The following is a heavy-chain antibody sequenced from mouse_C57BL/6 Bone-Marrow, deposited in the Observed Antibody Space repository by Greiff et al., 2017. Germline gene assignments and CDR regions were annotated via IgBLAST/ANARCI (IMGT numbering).Heavy chain of an antibody. CDR3: NYITTADY. Sequence: VQLQQSGAELVRPGASVKLSCTASGFNIKDYYMHWVKQRPEQGLEWIGMIDPEDGDTEYAPKFQGKATMTADTSSNTAYLQLSSLTSEDTADYYCNYITTADYWGQGTPLTVSA. CDR2: IDPEDGDT. CDR1: GFNIKDYY. J-gene: IGHJ2*01. V-gene: IGHV14-1*01. D-gene: IGHD1-1*01.